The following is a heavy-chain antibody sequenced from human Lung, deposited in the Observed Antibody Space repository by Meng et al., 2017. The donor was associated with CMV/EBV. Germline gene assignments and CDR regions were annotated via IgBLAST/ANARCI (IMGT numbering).Heavy chain of an antibody. Sequence: LSCSVSGASVSSGSHYWSWIRQPPGKGPEYIGYIFYSGSTRYNSSLKSRVTMSVNTSKNQFSLKLTSVTAADTAVYYCARNFYSVVYMTTVNSFDYWXQGALVTVSS. CDR2: IFYSGST. D-gene: IGHD4-11*01. CDR3: ARNFYSVVYMTTVNSFDY. V-gene: IGHV4-61*01. J-gene: IGHJ4*02. CDR1: GASVSSGSHY.